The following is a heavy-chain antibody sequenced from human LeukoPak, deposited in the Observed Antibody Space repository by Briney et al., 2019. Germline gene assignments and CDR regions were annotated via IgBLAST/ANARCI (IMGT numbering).Heavy chain of an antibody. Sequence: KPSETLSLTCTVSGGSISSYYWSWIRQPPGKGLEWIGEINHSGSTNYNPSLKSRVTISVDTSKNQFSLKLSSVTAADTAVYYCARNYYDILTGYYSFDYWGQGTLVTVSS. CDR2: INHSGST. V-gene: IGHV4-34*01. D-gene: IGHD3-9*01. CDR1: GGSISSYY. CDR3: ARNYYDILTGYYSFDY. J-gene: IGHJ4*02.